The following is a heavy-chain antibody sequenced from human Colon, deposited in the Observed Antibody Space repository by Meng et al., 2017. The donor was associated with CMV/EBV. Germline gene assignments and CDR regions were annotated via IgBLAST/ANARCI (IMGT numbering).Heavy chain of an antibody. Sequence: QVQLMKSEAEVKKPGASVKVSCKASGYTFTSYGITWVRQAPGQGLEWLGWISAYNGNTNYAERFEGRVTMTTDTDTSTVFMELRSLTSDDTAEYYCARGEGYYDRWGQGTLVTVSS. D-gene: IGHD5-24*01. CDR2: ISAYNGNT. CDR1: GYTFTSYG. J-gene: IGHJ5*02. CDR3: ARGEGYYDR. V-gene: IGHV1-18*01.